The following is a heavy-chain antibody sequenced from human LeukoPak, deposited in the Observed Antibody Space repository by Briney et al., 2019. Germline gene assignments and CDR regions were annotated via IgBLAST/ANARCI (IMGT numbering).Heavy chain of an antibody. J-gene: IGHJ4*02. CDR2: IKQDGSEK. V-gene: IGHV3-7*01. CDR3: ARDPDLYSSSWDYFDC. D-gene: IGHD6-13*01. Sequence: GGSLRLSCAASGFTFSSYWMSWVRQAPGKGLEWVANIKQDGSEKYYVDSVKGRFTISRDNAKNSLYLQMNSLRAEDTAVYYCARDPDLYSSSWDYFDCWGQGTLVTVSS. CDR1: GFTFSSYW.